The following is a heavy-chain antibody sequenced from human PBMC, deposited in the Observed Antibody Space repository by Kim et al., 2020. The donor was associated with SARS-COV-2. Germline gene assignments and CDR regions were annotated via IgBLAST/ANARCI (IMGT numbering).Heavy chain of an antibody. D-gene: IGHD6-13*01. V-gene: IGHV3-11*04. CDR1: GFTFSDYY. CDR3: ASPTSGIAAAGSYYYYYYGMDV. Sequence: GGSLRLSCAASGFTFSDYYMSWIRQAPGKGLEWVSYISSSGSTIYYADSVKGRFTISRDNAKNSLYLQMNSLRAEDTAVYYCASPTSGIAAAGSYYYYYYGMDVWGQGTTVTVSS. CDR2: ISSSGSTI. J-gene: IGHJ6*02.